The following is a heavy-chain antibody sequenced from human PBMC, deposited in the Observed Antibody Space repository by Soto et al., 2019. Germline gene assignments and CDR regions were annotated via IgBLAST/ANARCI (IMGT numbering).Heavy chain of an antibody. Sequence: APVKVSCKAFGFTFSSHGISWVRQAPGQGLEWMGWISAYNGNTNYAQKLQGGVTMTTDTSTSTAYMELRSLRSDDTAVYYCARDYYDSSGYSNWFDPWGQGTLVTVSS. CDR1: GFTFSSHG. CDR2: ISAYNGNT. D-gene: IGHD3-22*01. CDR3: ARDYYDSSGYSNWFDP. J-gene: IGHJ5*02. V-gene: IGHV1-18*01.